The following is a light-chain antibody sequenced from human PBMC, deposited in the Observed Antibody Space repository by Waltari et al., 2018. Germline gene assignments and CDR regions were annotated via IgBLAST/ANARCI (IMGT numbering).Light chain of an antibody. CDR1: SSDIGAYKY. CDR2: EVD. J-gene: IGLJ2*01. V-gene: IGLV2-8*01. CDR3: SSYAGSNKLI. Sequence: QSALTQPPSASGSPGQKVIISCTGTSSDIGAYKYVSWYQQIPGRAPALLIYEVDRRPPGVPDRFSGSKSGNTASLTVSGLQTEDEGDYYCSSYAGSNKLIFGGVTKLTVL.